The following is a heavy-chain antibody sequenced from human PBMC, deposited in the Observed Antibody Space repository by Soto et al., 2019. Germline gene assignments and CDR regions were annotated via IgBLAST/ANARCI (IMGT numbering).Heavy chain of an antibody. D-gene: IGHD1-26*01. V-gene: IGHV4-30-4*01. Sequence: SETLSLTCTVSGGSISSGDYYWSWIRQPPGKGLEWIGYIYYSGSTYYNPSLKSRVTISVDTSKNQFTLKLSSVTAADTAVYYCARDLELNWFDPWGQGTLVTVSS. CDR1: GGSISSGDYY. CDR2: IYYSGST. J-gene: IGHJ5*02. CDR3: ARDLELNWFDP.